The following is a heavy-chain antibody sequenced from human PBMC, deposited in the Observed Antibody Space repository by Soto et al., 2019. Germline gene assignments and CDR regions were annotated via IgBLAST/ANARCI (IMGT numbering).Heavy chain of an antibody. CDR2: IKQDGSEK. J-gene: IGHJ4*02. CDR3: ARDLTGVALDY. D-gene: IGHD1-20*01. CDR1: GFTFSSYW. Sequence: EVQLVESGGGLVQPGGSLRLSCAASGFTFSSYWMSWVSQAPGKGLEWVANIKQDGSEKYYVDSVKGRFTISRDNAKNSLYLQMNSLRAEDTAVYYCARDLTGVALDYWGQGTLVTVSS. V-gene: IGHV3-7*01.